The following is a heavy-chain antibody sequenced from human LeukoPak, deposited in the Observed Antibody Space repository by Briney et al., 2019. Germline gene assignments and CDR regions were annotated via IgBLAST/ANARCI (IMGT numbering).Heavy chain of an antibody. CDR1: GFTFTSYW. CDR2: VNGDGSST. Sequence: PGGSLRLPCAASGFTFTSYWMHWVRQAPGKGLVWVSRVNGDGSSTTYADSVKGRFTISRDNAKNTLYLQMNSLRAEDTAVYYCARPQHGDLYAFDIWGQGTMVTVSS. D-gene: IGHD4-17*01. CDR3: ARPQHGDLYAFDI. J-gene: IGHJ3*02. V-gene: IGHV3-74*01.